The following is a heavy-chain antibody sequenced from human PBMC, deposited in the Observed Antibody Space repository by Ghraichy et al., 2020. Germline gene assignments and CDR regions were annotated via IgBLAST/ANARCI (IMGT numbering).Heavy chain of an antibody. J-gene: IGHJ4*02. V-gene: IGHV3-64*01. Sequence: GGSLRLSCAASGFTFSSYAMHWVRQAPGKGLEYVSAISSNGGSTYYANSVKGRFTISRDNSKNTLYLQMGSLRAEDMAVYYCARGLIWSGYIDYWGQGTLVTVSS. CDR1: GFTFSSYA. CDR2: ISSNGGST. D-gene: IGHD3-3*01. CDR3: ARGLIWSGYIDY.